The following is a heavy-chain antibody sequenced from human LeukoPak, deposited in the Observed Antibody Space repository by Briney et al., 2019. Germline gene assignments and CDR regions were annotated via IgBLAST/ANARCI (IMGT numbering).Heavy chain of an antibody. V-gene: IGHV3-23*01. J-gene: IGHJ6*03. CDR3: AKGPLTSSNYYMEV. CDR1: GFTFSNFA. Sequence: PGGSLRLSCAASGFTFSNFAMSWVRQFPGQGLEWVSSITGDVTDTFYGDSGKGRFTISRDNSKDTLYLQMSGLRVEDTAVYYCAKGPLTSSNYYMEVWGKGTTVTVSS. D-gene: IGHD3-9*01. CDR2: ITGDVTDT.